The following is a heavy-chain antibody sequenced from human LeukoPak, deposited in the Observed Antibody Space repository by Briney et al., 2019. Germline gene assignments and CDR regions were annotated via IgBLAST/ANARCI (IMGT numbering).Heavy chain of an antibody. V-gene: IGHV5-51*01. J-gene: IGHJ3*02. D-gene: IGHD1-26*01. CDR3: ARVHFAALVGATPGAFDI. CDR2: IYPGDSDT. CDR1: GYSFTSYW. Sequence: GESLKISCKGSGYSFTSYWIGWVRQMPGKGLEWMGIIYPGDSDTRYSPSFQGQVTISADKSISTAYLQWSSLKASDTAMYYCARVHFAALVGATPGAFDIWGQGTMVTVSS.